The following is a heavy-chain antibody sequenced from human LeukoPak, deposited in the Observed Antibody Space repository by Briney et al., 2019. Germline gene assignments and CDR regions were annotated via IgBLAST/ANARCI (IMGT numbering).Heavy chain of an antibody. V-gene: IGHV3-48*01. J-gene: IGHJ5*02. CDR1: GFTFSSSA. CDR3: ARDAGNSGYGCDL. D-gene: IGHD5-12*01. CDR2: IRSSSET. Sequence: GGSLRLSCAASGFTFSSSAMSWVRQAPGKGLEWVSHIRSSSETFYADSVKGRFTISRDNARNSLYLQMNNLRGEDTAIYYCARDAGNSGYGCDLWGQGTLVTVSS.